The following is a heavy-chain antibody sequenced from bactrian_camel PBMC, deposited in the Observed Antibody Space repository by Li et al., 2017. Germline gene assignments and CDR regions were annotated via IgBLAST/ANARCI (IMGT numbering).Heavy chain of an antibody. Sequence: HVQLVEYGGGSVQAGGSMRLSCSATGPTYCTRYWSWYRQAPGKEREFVSGREFVSGFDSDGKNNYADSVKGRFTFSRDNAKNIVYLQMNNVKPEDTAMYYCNIEQSRLLPGCRGQGGNYWGQGTQVTVS. CDR2: REFVSGFDSDGKN. J-gene: IGHJ4*01. CDR1: GPTYCTRY. D-gene: IGHD1*01. V-gene: IGHV3S53*01. CDR3: NIEQSRLLPGCRGQGGNY.